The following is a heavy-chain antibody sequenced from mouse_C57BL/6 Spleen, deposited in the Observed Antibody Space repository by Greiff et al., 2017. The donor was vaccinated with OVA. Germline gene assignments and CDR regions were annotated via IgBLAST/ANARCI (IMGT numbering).Heavy chain of an antibody. J-gene: IGHJ4*01. Sequence: QVQLQQSGAELVKPGASVKIPCKASGYAFSSYWMNWVKQRPGQGLEWIGQIYPGDGDTNYNGKFKGKATLTADKSSSTAYMQLSSLTSEDSAVYFCARITTVVDYAMDYWGQGTSVTVSS. CDR2: IYPGDGDT. D-gene: IGHD1-1*01. CDR3: ARITTVVDYAMDY. CDR1: GYAFSSYW. V-gene: IGHV1-80*01.